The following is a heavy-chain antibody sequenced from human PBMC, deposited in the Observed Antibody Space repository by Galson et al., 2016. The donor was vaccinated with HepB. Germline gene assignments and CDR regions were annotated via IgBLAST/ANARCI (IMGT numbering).Heavy chain of an antibody. CDR1: GFTFSSYW. J-gene: IGHJ4*02. CDR2: INSDGSST. CDR3: AKDVLRWSFDY. D-gene: IGHD3-3*01. Sequence: SLRLSCAASGFTFSSYWMHWVRQAPGKGLVWVSRINSDGSSTRYADSVKGRCTLSRDNAKNTLYLQLNSLRVEDTAVYYCAKDVLRWSFDYWGQGTLVTVSS. V-gene: IGHV3-74*01.